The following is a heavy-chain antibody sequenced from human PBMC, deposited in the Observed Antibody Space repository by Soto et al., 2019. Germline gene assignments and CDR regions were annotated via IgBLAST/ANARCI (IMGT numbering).Heavy chain of an antibody. Sequence: QVQLQESGPGLVKPSETLSLTCTVSGDSISSNHWSWIRQPPGKGLEWIGYIFYSGITYYNPSLKSRVTISVDTSKNQFSLKLSSVTAADTAIYYCATYSAGGGGRGYWGQGTLVTVSS. J-gene: IGHJ4*02. CDR2: IFYSGIT. CDR1: GDSISSNH. D-gene: IGHD3-16*01. V-gene: IGHV4-59*08. CDR3: ATYSAGGGGRGY.